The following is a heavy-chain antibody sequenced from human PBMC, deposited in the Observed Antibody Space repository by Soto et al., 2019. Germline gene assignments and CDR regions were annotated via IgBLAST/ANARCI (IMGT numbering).Heavy chain of an antibody. CDR1: GGSFSGYY. CDR2: INHSGST. D-gene: IGHD3-16*01. Sequence: QVQLQQWGAGLLKPSETLSLTCAVYGGSFSGYYWSWIRQPPGKGLEWMGEINHSGSTNYNPSLNSRVTIRVDTSKNQFSLKLSSVTAADTAVYYCARGRGRPHTSELDFDYWGQGTLLAVSS. V-gene: IGHV4-34*01. CDR3: ARGRGRPHTSELDFDY. J-gene: IGHJ4*02.